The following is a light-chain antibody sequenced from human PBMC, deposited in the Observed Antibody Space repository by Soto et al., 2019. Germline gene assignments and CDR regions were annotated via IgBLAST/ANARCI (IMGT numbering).Light chain of an antibody. CDR3: SLYTSSNTFV. CDR1: SSDVGSYNR. CDR2: EVS. V-gene: IGLV2-18*01. J-gene: IGLJ1*01. Sequence: QSALTQPPSVSGSPGQSVTISCTGTSSDVGSYNRVSWYQQSPGTAPKLMIYEVSNRPSGVPDRFSGSKSGNTASLTISGLQDEDEADYYRSLYTSSNTFVFGTGTKVTVL.